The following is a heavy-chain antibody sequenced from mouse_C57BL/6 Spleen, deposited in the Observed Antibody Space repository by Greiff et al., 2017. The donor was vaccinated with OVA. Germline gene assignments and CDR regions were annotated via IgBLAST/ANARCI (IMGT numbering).Heavy chain of an antibody. J-gene: IGHJ4*01. Sequence: QVHVKQSGAELARPGASVKLSCKASGYTFTSYGISWVKQRTGQGLEWIGEIYPRSGNTYYNEKFEGKATLTADKSSSTAYMELSSLTSEDSAVYYCARGGYDAMDYWGQGTSVTVSS. CDR3: ARGGYDAMDY. CDR1: GYTFTSYG. V-gene: IGHV1-81*01. CDR2: IYPRSGNT.